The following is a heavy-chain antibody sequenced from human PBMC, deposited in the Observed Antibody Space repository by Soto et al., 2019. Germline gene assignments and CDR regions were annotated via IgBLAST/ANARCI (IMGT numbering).Heavy chain of an antibody. J-gene: IGHJ4*02. Sequence: QVQLVQSGADVQRPGSSVRVSCKASGDTFNFYTINWVRQAPGQGLQWVGRINPILSMSNYAPRFQGRVTMTADKSTSTAYMELSSLRSEDTAMYYCATSYGSGYRAFDSWGQGALVTVSS. V-gene: IGHV1-69*02. CDR2: INPILSMS. D-gene: IGHD3-10*01. CDR3: ATSYGSGYRAFDS. CDR1: GDTFNFYT.